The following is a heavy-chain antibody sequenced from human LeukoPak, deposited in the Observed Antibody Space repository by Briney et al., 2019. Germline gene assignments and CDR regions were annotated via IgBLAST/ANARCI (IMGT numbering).Heavy chain of an antibody. V-gene: IGHV1-46*01. J-gene: IGHJ6*02. Sequence: ASVKVSCKASGGTFSSYAISWVRQAPGQGLEWMGIIHPSTGSTNFTQKFQGRVTMTSDTSTRTVYMELSSLRSEDTAVYYCAREWGLRLTVNPKGMDVWGQGTTVIVSS. CDR2: IHPSTGST. CDR1: GGTFSSYA. CDR3: AREWGLRLTVNPKGMDV. D-gene: IGHD1-26*01.